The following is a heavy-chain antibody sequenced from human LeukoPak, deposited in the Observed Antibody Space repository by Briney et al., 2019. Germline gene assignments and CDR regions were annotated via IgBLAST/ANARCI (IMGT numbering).Heavy chain of an antibody. J-gene: IGHJ4*02. CDR1: GGSISTYY. CDR2: INHSGST. V-gene: IGHV4-34*01. D-gene: IGHD1-14*01. CDR3: AGGVTGTTGPFDY. Sequence: SETLSLTCSVSGGSISTYYWSWIRQPPGKGLEWIGEINHSGSTNYNPSLKSRVTISVDTSKNQFSLKLSSVTAADTAVYYCAGGVTGTTGPFDYWGQGTLVTVSS.